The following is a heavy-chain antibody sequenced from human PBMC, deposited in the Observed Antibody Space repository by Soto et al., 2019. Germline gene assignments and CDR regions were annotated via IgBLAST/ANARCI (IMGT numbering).Heavy chain of an antibody. CDR3: AIDRGGGWVIDS. CDR1: GFILSRHA. CDR2: IGYRTTDT. D-gene: IGHD6-19*01. J-gene: IGHJ4*02. V-gene: IGHV3-23*01. Sequence: EVLLLQSGGGLAQPGESLTLSCATSGFILSRHAMSWVRQAPGKGLDWVSVIGYRTTDTYYADSVKGRFTISRDESKNTVYLQMNNLRVEVTAVYCWAIDRGGGWVIDSWGQGTLVTVSP.